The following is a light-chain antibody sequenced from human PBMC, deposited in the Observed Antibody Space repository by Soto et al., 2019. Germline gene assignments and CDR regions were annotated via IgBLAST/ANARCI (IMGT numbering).Light chain of an antibody. CDR2: GAS. CDR1: QSVSSN. CDR3: QQYNSWWT. V-gene: IGKV3-15*01. J-gene: IGKJ1*01. Sequence: EIVMTQSPATLSVSPGERATLSCRASQSVSSNLAWYQQKPGQAPRLLIYGASTRATGIPARFSGSGSGTEFTVTSSSLQSEDFAVDYCQQYNSWWTFGQGTKVEIK.